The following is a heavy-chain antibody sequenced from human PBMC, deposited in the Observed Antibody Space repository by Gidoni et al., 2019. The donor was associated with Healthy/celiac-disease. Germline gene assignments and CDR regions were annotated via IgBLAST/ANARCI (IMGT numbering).Heavy chain of an antibody. D-gene: IGHD5-12*01. V-gene: IGHV4-61*08. Sequence: QVQLQESGPGLVKPSETLSLTCTVSGFSVSSGGYYGSWIRQPPGKGLEWIGYIYYSGSTNYNPSLKSRVTISVDTTKNQFSLKLSSVTAADTAVYYRAREEYSGYDSEGYYGMDVWGQGTTVTVSS. J-gene: IGHJ6*02. CDR1: GFSVSSGGYY. CDR3: AREEYSGYDSEGYYGMDV. CDR2: IYYSGST.